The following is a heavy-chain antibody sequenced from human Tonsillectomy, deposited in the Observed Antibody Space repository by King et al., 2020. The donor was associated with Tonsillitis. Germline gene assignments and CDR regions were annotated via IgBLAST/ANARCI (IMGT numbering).Heavy chain of an antibody. D-gene: IGHD3-22*01. V-gene: IGHV3-33*01. CDR2: IWYDGSNK. Sequence: VQLVESGGGVVQPGRSLRLSCAASGFTFRNYGMHWVRQAPGEGLEWVAVIWYDGSNKYYADSVKGRFTISRDNSKNTLYLQMNSLRAEDTAVYYCAREYYYDTQGWDYWGQGTLVTVSS. CDR1: GFTFRNYG. CDR3: AREYYYDTQGWDY. J-gene: IGHJ4*02.